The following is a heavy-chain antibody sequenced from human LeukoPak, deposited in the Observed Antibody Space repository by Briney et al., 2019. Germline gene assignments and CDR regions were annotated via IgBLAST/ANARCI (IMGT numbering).Heavy chain of an antibody. CDR2: IGSDNKP. Sequence: GGALRLSCEASGFTFSAYAMTWVRQAPGKGLEWVWSIGSDNKPRYSESVKGRFAISRDNSKSMLFLQLNSLRAEDTALYYCARALHYYVAMDVWGQGTTVTVSS. V-gene: IGHV3-23*05. J-gene: IGHJ6*02. CDR3: ARALHYYVAMDV. D-gene: IGHD3-10*02. CDR1: GFTFSAYA.